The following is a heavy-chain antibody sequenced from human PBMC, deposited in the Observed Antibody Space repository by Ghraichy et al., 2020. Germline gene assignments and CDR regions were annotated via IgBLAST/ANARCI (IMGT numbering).Heavy chain of an antibody. V-gene: IGHV5-51*01. Sequence: GESLNISCKGSGYSFTNYWIGWVRQMPGKGLEWMGVIYPGDSDTRYSPSFQGQVTISADKSTSTAYLQWSSLKASDTAMYYCAKGDYSYYFDYWGQGTLVTVSS. CDR1: GYSFTNYW. CDR3: AKGDYSYYFDY. CDR2: IYPGDSDT. D-gene: IGHD2-15*01. J-gene: IGHJ4*02.